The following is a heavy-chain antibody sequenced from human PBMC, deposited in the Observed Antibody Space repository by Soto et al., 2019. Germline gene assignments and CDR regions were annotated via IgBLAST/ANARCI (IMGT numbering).Heavy chain of an antibody. CDR1: GYTFTSYY. V-gene: IGHV1-46*01. Sequence: ASVKVSCKASGYTFTSYYMHWVRQAPGQGLEWMGIINPSGGSTSYAQKFQGRVTMTRDTSTSTVYMELSSLRSEDTAVYYCARDLHWGIAARPNYYGMDVWGQGTTVTVSS. CDR3: ARDLHWGIAARPNYYGMDV. D-gene: IGHD6-6*01. CDR2: INPSGGST. J-gene: IGHJ6*02.